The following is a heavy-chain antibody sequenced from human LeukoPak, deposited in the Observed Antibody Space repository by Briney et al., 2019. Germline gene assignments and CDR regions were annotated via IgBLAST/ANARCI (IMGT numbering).Heavy chain of an antibody. CDR2: IRSKPNSYAT. CDR3: TLIIYYYDSSGYYKRREYFDY. CDR1: GLTFSGSA. J-gene: IGHJ4*02. D-gene: IGHD3-22*01. V-gene: IGHV3-73*01. Sequence: GGSLRLSCAASGLTFSGSAIHWVRQAPGKGLEWIGRIRSKPNSYATAYAASVKGRFTISRDDSKNTTYLQMNSLKTEDTAVYYCTLIIYYYDSSGYYKRREYFDYWGQGTLVTVSS.